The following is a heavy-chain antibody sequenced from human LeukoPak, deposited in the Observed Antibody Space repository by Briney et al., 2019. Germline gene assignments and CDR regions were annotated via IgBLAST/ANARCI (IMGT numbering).Heavy chain of an antibody. D-gene: IGHD3-22*01. CDR2: IRGSGGVT. V-gene: IGHV3-23*01. J-gene: IGHJ5*02. Sequence: GGSLRLSCAASGFTFSIYTLNWVRQAPGKGLEWVSCIRGSGGVTHYADSVKGRFTISRDNSKNTVSLQMSSLRADDTAVYYCVRSQEDYDSGGYRNWFDPWGQGTLVTVSS. CDR3: VRSQEDYDSGGYRNWFDP. CDR1: GFTFSIYT.